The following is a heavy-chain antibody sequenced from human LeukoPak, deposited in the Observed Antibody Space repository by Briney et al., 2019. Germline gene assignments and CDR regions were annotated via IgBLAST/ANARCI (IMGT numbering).Heavy chain of an antibody. CDR3: ARDNLWSYYDSSGYYSD. CDR1: GFTFSSYW. J-gene: IGHJ4*02. D-gene: IGHD3-22*01. Sequence: GGSLRLSCAASGFTFSSYWMHWVRQAPGKGLVWVSRINSDGSSTSYADSVKGRFTISRDNAKNTLYLQMNSLRAEDTAVYYCARDNLWSYYDSSGYYSDWGQGTLVTVSS. V-gene: IGHV3-74*01. CDR2: INSDGSST.